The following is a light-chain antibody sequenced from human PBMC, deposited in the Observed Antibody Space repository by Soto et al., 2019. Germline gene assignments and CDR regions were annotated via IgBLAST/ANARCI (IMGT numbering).Light chain of an antibody. V-gene: IGKV3D-15*01. CDR3: QQYNNWPRAT. Sequence: DIVMTQSPDSLAVSLGERATLSCRASQSVYSNLAWYQQKPGQAPRLLIFGASNRATGIPDRFSGSGSGTEFNLTISSLQSEDFGVYYCQQYNNWPRATFGGGTKVDIK. CDR2: GAS. J-gene: IGKJ4*01. CDR1: QSVYSN.